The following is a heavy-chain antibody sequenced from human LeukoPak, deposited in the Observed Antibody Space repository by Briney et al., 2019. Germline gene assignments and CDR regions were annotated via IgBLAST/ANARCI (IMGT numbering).Heavy chain of an antibody. CDR3: ARTVSGSYPYYYYYMDV. J-gene: IGHJ6*03. Sequence: SVKVSCKASGGTFSSYAISWVRQAPGQGLEWMGGIIPIFGTANYAQKFQGRVTITADESTSTAYMELSSLRSEDTAVYYCARTVSGSYPYYYYYMDVWGKGTTVTVSS. CDR1: GGTFSSYA. D-gene: IGHD1-26*01. CDR2: IIPIFGTA. V-gene: IGHV1-69*13.